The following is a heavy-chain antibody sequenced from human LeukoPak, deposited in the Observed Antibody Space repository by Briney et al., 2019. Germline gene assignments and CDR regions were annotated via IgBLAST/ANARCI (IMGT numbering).Heavy chain of an antibody. J-gene: IGHJ6*02. CDR2: INHSGST. D-gene: IGHD3-10*01. Sequence: SETLSLTCTVSGGSISSSSYYWGWIRQPPGKGLEWFGEINHSGSTNYNPSLKSRVTISVDTSKNQFSLKLSSVTAADTAVYYCASVSMVRGVTPTGYGMDVWGQGTTVTVSS. V-gene: IGHV4-39*07. CDR1: GGSISSSSYY. CDR3: ASVSMVRGVTPTGYGMDV.